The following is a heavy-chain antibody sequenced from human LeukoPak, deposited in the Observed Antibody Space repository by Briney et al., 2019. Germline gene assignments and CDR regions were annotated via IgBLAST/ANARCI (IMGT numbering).Heavy chain of an antibody. J-gene: IGHJ3*02. CDR1: GFTFSSYW. V-gene: IGHV3-74*01. D-gene: IGHD2-15*01. CDR3: ARGEYCSGGSCYSAAFDI. CDR2: IYSDGSST. Sequence: GGSLGLSCAASGFTFSSYWMHWVRQAPGKGLVWVSRIYSDGSSTNYADSVKGRFTISRDNAKNTLYLQMNSLRAEDTAVYYCARGEYCSGGSCYSAAFDIWGQGTMVTVSS.